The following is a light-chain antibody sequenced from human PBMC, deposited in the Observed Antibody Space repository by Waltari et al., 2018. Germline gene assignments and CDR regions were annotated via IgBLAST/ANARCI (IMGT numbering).Light chain of an antibody. Sequence: QSALTQPPSASGSPGQSVTISCTGTSSDIGGYDYVSWYQQHPGKAPKLMSYEVTKRPSGVPGRFSGSKSGDTASLTVSGLQAEDEADYYCSSYAGSNNFVVFGGGTKVTVL. CDR3: SSYAGSNNFVV. CDR1: SSDIGGYDY. J-gene: IGLJ2*01. CDR2: EVT. V-gene: IGLV2-8*01.